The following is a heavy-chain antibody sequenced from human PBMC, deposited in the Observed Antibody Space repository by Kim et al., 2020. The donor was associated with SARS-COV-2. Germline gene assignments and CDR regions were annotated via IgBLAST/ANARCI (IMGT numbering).Heavy chain of an antibody. CDR1: GFTFDDYA. J-gene: IGHJ6*01. CDR3: AKDAGYSSSWYGILYYG. D-gene: IGHD6-13*01. V-gene: IGHV3-9*01. Sequence: GRSLRLSCAASGFTFDDYAMHWVRQAPGKGLEWVSGISWNSGSIGYADSVKGRFTISRDNAKNSLYLQMNSLRAEDTALYYCAKDAGYSSSWYGILYYG. CDR2: ISWNSGSI.